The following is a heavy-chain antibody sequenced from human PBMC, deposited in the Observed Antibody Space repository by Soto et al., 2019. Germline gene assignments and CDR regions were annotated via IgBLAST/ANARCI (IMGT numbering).Heavy chain of an antibody. CDR1: GYSFTNYW. CDR3: ARTSSTWYMDV. CDR2: VQPGESHI. D-gene: IGHD6-13*01. Sequence: GESLKISCKGSGYSFTNYWIGWVRQMPGKGLEWMGLVQPGESHIRYSPSFQGQVTISADKSISTAYLQWSSLKASDTAMYYCARTSSTWYMDVWGRGTKGTVS. J-gene: IGHJ6*02. V-gene: IGHV5-51*01.